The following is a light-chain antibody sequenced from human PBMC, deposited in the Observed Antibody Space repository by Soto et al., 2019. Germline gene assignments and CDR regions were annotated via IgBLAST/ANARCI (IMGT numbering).Light chain of an antibody. J-gene: IGKJ2*01. Sequence: EIVLKQSPGTLSLSPGERATLSCGASQSVSFNYLDWYQQKVGLAPRLLIYDASRRATGTPDRFSGSGSGTDFTLTISRLEPEDFAVYVCQQYGSSPYTFGQGTNLEIK. V-gene: IGKV3D-20*01. CDR1: QSVSFNY. CDR2: DAS. CDR3: QQYGSSPYT.